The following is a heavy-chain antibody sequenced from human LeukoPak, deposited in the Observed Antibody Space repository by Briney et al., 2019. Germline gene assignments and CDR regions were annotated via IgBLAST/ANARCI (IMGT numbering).Heavy chain of an antibody. CDR1: VDSLSSYY. V-gene: IGHV4-59*01. J-gene: IGHJ4*02. Sequence: SETLSLTCTVSVDSLSSYYWSWIRQPPGEGLEWIGYIYYSGTTNYNPSLKSRVTISGDTSKNHFSLKLSSVSAADTAVYYCARGVYIAAAQYGYWGQGTLVTVCS. CDR3: ARGVYIAAAQYGY. D-gene: IGHD6-13*01. CDR2: IYYSGTT.